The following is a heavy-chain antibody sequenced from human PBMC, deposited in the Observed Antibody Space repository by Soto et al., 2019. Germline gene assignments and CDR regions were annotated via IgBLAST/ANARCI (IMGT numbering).Heavy chain of an antibody. CDR2: IYHSGST. CDR3: ARVLDY. J-gene: IGHJ4*02. V-gene: IGHV4-30-2*01. Sequence: PSETLSLTCAVSGGSISSGGYSWGWIRQPPGKGLEWIGYIYHSGSTYYNPSLKSRVTISVDRSRNQFSLKLSSVTAADTAVYYCARVLDYWGQGTLVTVSS. CDR1: GGSISSGGYS.